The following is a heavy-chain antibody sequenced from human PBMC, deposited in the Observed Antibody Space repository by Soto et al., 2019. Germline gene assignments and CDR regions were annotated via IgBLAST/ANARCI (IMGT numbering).Heavy chain of an antibody. Sequence: PWRSLRLSCSASAFTFSSYGMHWFRQAPGKGLEWVAVISYDGSNKYYADSVKGRFTISRDNSKNTLYLQMNSLRAEDTAVYYCAKDALYDSSGYYSAFDIWGQGTMVTVSS. CDR1: AFTFSSYG. V-gene: IGHV3-30*18. CDR3: AKDALYDSSGYYSAFDI. CDR2: ISYDGSNK. J-gene: IGHJ3*02. D-gene: IGHD3-22*01.